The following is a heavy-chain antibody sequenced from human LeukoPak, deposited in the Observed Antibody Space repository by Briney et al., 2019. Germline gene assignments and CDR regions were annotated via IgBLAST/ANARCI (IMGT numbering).Heavy chain of an antibody. J-gene: IGHJ4*02. CDR3: ARDTYGDYAYDY. CDR1: GFTFSSYA. D-gene: IGHD4-17*01. Sequence: PGGSLRLSCAASGFTFSSYAMSWIRQPPGKGLEWIGYIYYSGSTNYNPSLKSRVTISVDTSKNQFSLKLSSVTAADTAVYYCARDTYGDYAYDYWGQGTLVTVSS. V-gene: IGHV4-59*01. CDR2: IYYSGST.